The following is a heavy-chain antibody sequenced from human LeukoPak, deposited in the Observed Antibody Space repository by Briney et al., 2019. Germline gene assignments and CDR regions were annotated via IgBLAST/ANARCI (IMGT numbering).Heavy chain of an antibody. CDR1: GYTFTSYG. J-gene: IGHJ6*04. D-gene: IGHD3-10*01. V-gene: IGHV1-18*04. CDR3: ARATDQILWFDEPQLDYGMDV. CDR2: ISAYNGNT. Sequence: ASVKVSCKASGYTFTSYGISWVRRDPGQGLEWMGWISAYNGNTNYAQKLQGSVTMTTDTSTSTAYMELRSLKTDGTAVYYCARATDQILWFDEPQLDYGMDVWGKGTTVTVSS.